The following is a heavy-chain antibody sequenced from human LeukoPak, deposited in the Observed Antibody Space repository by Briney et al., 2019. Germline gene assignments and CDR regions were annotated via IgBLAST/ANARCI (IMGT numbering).Heavy chain of an antibody. CDR3: ARGNQGYFDY. J-gene: IGHJ4*02. CDR2: IYYSGST. V-gene: IGHV4-39*07. Sequence: PSETLSLTCTVSGGSISSSSYYWGWIRQPPGKGLEWIGSIYYSGSTHYNPSLKSRVTISVDTSKNQFSLKLSSVTAADTAVYYCARGNQGYFDYWGQRTLVTVSS. CDR1: GGSISSSSYY.